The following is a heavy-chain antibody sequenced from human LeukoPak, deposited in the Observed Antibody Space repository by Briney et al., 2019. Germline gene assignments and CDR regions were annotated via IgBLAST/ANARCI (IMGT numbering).Heavy chain of an antibody. D-gene: IGHD3-10*01. Sequence: SETLSLTCTVSGVSISSSSYYWGWIRQPAGKGLEWIGRVYSSGTTNYNPSLKSRVTVSVDTPKNQFSLKLSSVTAADTAVYYCARRSGFYYYYYMDVWGKGTTVTISS. CDR3: ARRSGFYYYYYMDV. J-gene: IGHJ6*03. CDR1: GVSISSSSYY. CDR2: VYSSGTT. V-gene: IGHV4-61*02.